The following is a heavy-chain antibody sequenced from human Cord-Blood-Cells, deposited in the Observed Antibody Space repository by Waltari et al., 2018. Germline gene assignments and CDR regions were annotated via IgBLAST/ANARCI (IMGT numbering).Heavy chain of an antibody. CDR3: ATGLVRYCGGDCYSAFDI. CDR1: GYTLTELS. D-gene: IGHD2-21*02. CDR2: FDPEDGET. V-gene: IGHV1-24*01. Sequence: QVQLVQSGAEVKKPGASVKVSCKVSGYTLTELSMHWVRPAPGKGLEWMGGFDPEDGETIYAQKFQGRVTMTEDTSTDTAYMELSSLRSEDTAVYYCATGLVRYCGGDCYSAFDIWGQWTMVTVSS. J-gene: IGHJ3*02.